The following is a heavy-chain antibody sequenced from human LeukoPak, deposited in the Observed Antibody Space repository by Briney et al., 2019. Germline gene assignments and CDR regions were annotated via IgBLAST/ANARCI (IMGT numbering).Heavy chain of an antibody. CDR2: ISSSSSAI. CDR1: GFTFSSYW. V-gene: IGHV3-48*04. CDR3: ARDYGGWNSGSAFDI. J-gene: IGHJ3*02. Sequence: PGGSLRLSCAASGFTFSSYWMSWVRQAPGKGLEWVSYISSSSSAIYYADSVKGRFTISRDNAKNSLYLQMSSLRVEDTAVYYCARDYGGWNSGSAFDIWGQGTMVTVSS. D-gene: IGHD1-7*01.